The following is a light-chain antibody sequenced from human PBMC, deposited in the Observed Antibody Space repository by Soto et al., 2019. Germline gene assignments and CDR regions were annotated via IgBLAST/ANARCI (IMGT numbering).Light chain of an antibody. CDR3: QHYGSSPFT. CDR1: QSITSNY. Sequence: EIVLTQSPGTLSLSPGERSTLSCRASQSITSNYLAWYQQKPGQAPRLLIYGPSSRAIGIPHRFSGSGSGTEFTLTISRLEPEDFAVYYCQHYGSSPFTFGGGTRVEIK. J-gene: IGKJ4*01. V-gene: IGKV3-20*01. CDR2: GPS.